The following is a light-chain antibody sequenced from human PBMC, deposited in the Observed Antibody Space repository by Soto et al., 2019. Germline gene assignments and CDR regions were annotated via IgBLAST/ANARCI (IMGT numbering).Light chain of an antibody. CDR3: CSNTVSGTYV. CDR1: SSDVGGYNY. V-gene: IGLV2-14*01. Sequence: QSVLTQPASVSRSPGQSIPISCTGTSSDVGGYNYVSWYQQHPGKAPKLMIYAVSNRPSGVSNRFSGSKSGNTATLPISGLQAEEEADYHCCSNTVSGTYVFGTRTNVTVL. J-gene: IGLJ1*01. CDR2: AVS.